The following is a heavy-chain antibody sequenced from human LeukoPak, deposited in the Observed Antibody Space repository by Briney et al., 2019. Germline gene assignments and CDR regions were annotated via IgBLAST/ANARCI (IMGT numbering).Heavy chain of an antibody. CDR2: IYSGGST. CDR3: ARGLRGYYNGYYFDY. J-gene: IGHJ4*02. Sequence: PGGSLRLSCAASGFTVSSNYMSWVRQAPGKGLEWVSVIYSGGSTYYADSVKGRFTISRDNSKNTLYLQMNSLRAEDTAVYYCARGLRGYYNGYYFDYWGQGTLVTVSS. CDR1: GFTVSSNY. V-gene: IGHV3-53*01. D-gene: IGHD3-9*01.